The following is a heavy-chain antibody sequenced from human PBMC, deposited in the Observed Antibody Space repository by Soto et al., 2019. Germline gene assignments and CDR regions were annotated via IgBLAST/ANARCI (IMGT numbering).Heavy chain of an antibody. Sequence: QVPLVQSGAEVKKPGASVKVSCKASGYTFTGYYMHWVRQAPGQGLEWMGWINPNSGGTNYAQKFQGRVTMTRDTSMSTAYMELSRLRSDDTAVYYCARDSLIAADAPYNWFDPWGQGTLVTVAS. CDR1: GYTFTGYY. J-gene: IGHJ5*02. CDR2: INPNSGGT. CDR3: ARDSLIAADAPYNWFDP. D-gene: IGHD6-13*01. V-gene: IGHV1-2*02.